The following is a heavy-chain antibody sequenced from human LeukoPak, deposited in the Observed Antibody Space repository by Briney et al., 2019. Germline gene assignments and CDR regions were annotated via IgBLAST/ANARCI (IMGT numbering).Heavy chain of an antibody. V-gene: IGHV3-23*01. Sequence: GGSLRLSCAASGFTFSSYAMDWVRQAPGKGLEWVSAISGSGGSTYYADSVKGRFTISRDNSKTTLFLQMNSLRAEDTAVYYCAKGHYDILTASDYWGQGTLVTVSS. CDR3: AKGHYDILTASDY. CDR1: GFTFSSYA. D-gene: IGHD3-9*01. CDR2: ISGSGGST. J-gene: IGHJ4*02.